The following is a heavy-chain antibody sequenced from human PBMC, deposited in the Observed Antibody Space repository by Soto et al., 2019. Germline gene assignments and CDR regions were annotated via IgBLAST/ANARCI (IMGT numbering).Heavy chain of an antibody. V-gene: IGHV1-18*01. CDR2: INVYNGNT. CDR1: GYTFTNYG. Sequence: QVQLVQSGGEVKKPGASVKVSCKASGYTFTNYGISWVRQAPGQGIEWMGWINVYNGNTKYAQKVQGTVTMTTDTSTSTVYMELRSLRSDDTAVYYCARGVGSGSYCNRYTWFAPWGQGALVTVSS. D-gene: IGHD3-10*01. J-gene: IGHJ5*02. CDR3: ARGVGSGSYCNRYTWFAP.